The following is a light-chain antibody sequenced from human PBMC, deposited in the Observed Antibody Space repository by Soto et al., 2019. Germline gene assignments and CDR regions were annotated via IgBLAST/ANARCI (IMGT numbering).Light chain of an antibody. CDR1: QSISSY. V-gene: IGKV1-39*01. CDR2: AAS. CDR3: QQSYSSPRGLT. J-gene: IGKJ4*01. Sequence: DIQMTQSPSSLSASVGDRVTITCRASQSISSYLNWYQQKPGKDPKVLIYAASSLQTGVPSRFSGSGSGRDFTLTISSLQPEDFATYYCQQSYSSPRGLTFGGGTKVEIK.